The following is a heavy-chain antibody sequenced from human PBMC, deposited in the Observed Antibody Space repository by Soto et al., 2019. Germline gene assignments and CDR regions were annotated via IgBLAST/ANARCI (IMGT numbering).Heavy chain of an antibody. V-gene: IGHV4-4*07. Sequence: SETLSLTCTVSGGSISNYYWSWIRQPAGKGLEYIGHIYTSGSTNYNPSLKSRVTMSVDASKNQFSLKLTSVTAADTAVDYCAREPGDYFDTAGYIDYWGQGTLGPVS. J-gene: IGHJ4*02. CDR2: IYTSGST. CDR1: GGSISNYY. D-gene: IGHD3-22*01. CDR3: AREPGDYFDTAGYIDY.